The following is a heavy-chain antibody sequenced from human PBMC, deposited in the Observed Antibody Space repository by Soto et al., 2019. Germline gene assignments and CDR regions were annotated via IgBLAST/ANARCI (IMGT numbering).Heavy chain of an antibody. CDR1: GFSPSTSGVG. V-gene: IGHV2-5*01. D-gene: IGHD3-3*01. CDR3: ALIRFLGRQLGAFDI. J-gene: IGHJ3*02. CDR2: IYWNDDK. Sequence: QITLKESGPTLVKPTQTLTLTCTFSGFSPSTSGVGVGWIRQPPGKALEWIELIYWNDDKHYNPTLKSRLTIPNDTSKNQVVLTMTNMDPVDTATYYCALIRFLGRQLGAFDIWGQGTMVTVSS.